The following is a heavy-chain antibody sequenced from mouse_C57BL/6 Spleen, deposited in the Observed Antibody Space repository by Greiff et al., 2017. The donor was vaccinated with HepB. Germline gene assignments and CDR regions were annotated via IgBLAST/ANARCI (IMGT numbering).Heavy chain of an antibody. J-gene: IGHJ1*03. CDR1: GYTFTSYW. D-gene: IGHD2-1*01. V-gene: IGHV1-59*01. CDR2: IDPSDSYT. Sequence: VQLQQPGAELVRPGTSVKLSCKASGYTFTSYWMHWVKQRPGQGLEWIGVIDPSDSYTNYNQKFKGKATLTVDTSSSTAYMQLSSLTSEDSAVYYCARVGNSGYFDVWGTGTTVTVSS. CDR3: ARVGNSGYFDV.